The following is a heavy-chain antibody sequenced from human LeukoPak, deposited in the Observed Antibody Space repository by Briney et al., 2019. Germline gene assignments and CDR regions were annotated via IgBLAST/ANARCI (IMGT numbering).Heavy chain of an antibody. J-gene: IGHJ4*02. D-gene: IGHD3-10*01. CDR1: GFTFSSYS. V-gene: IGHV3-21*01. CDR2: ISSSSSYI. CDR3: ARTPGWFGEFEYWDLFY. Sequence: PGGSLRLSCAASGFTFSSYSMNWVRQAPGKGLEWVSSISSSSSYIYYADSVKGRFTISRDNAKNSLYLQMNSLRAEDTAVYYCARTPGWFGEFEYWDLFYWGQGTLVTVSS.